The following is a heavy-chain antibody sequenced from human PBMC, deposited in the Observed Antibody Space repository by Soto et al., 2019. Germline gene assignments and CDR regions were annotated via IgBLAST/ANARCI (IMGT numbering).Heavy chain of an antibody. V-gene: IGHV3-23*01. CDR2: ISGSGGST. D-gene: IGHD3-10*01. J-gene: IGHJ4*02. CDR1: GFTFSSYA. Sequence: GGSLRLSCAASGFTFSSYAMSWVRQAPGKGLEWVSAISGSGGSTYYADSVKGRFTISRDNSKNTLYLQMNSLRAEDTAVYYCAKDSYYYGSGSYYASDYWGQGTLVTVSS. CDR3: AKDSYYYGSGSYYASDY.